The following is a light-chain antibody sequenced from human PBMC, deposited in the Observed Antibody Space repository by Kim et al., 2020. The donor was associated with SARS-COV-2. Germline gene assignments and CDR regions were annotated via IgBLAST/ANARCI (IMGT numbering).Light chain of an antibody. CDR2: AAS. J-gene: IGKJ5*01. Sequence: SASVEDRVTITCRASQGISTWLAWYQHKPAQAPKCLIYAASSLQSGVPSSFSGSGSGTDFTLTISGLQPEDFATYYCQQYDTYPITFGQGTRLEIK. CDR1: QGISTW. CDR3: QQYDTYPIT. V-gene: IGKV1D-16*01.